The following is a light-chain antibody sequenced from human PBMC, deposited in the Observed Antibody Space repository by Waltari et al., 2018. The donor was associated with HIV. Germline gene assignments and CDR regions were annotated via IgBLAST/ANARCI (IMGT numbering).Light chain of an antibody. CDR2: AAS. J-gene: IGKJ3*01. CDR1: QAISTY. V-gene: IGKV1-39*01. CDR3: QQSFNGVT. Sequence: DIQMIQSPSSLSASLGDKGLITCRARQAISTYVNCYQQKPVRAPHLLIYAASTLQSGVPSRFSGDSSGTDFTLTINGLQPEDFATYYCQQSFNGVTFGPGTKVYV.